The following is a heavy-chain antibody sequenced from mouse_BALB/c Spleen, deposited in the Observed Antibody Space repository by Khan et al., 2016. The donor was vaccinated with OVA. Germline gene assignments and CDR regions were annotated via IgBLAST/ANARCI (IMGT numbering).Heavy chain of an antibody. CDR2: TNPTNGRT. J-gene: IGHJ2*01. D-gene: IGHD1-1*01. V-gene: IGHV1S81*02. CDR3: ARIKKIVATYFDD. Sequence: QVQLQQPVAELVKAGASVKMSCKASGYTFTSYWMHWVKQRLGQGLEWFAETNPTNGRTYYTEKFKSKATLTVDKSSSTAYMLLSGPTFEDSAVYYFARIKKIVATYFDDWAKAPLSQSPQ. CDR1: GYTFTSYW.